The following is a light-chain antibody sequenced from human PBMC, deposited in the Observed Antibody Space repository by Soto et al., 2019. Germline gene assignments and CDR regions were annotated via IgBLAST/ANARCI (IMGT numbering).Light chain of an antibody. J-gene: IGKJ5*01. V-gene: IGKV1-9*01. CDR3: QHLNSFPIT. CDR1: QDISTY. CDR2: VAS. Sequence: DLQLTQSPSFLSASVGDRVTITCRASQDISTYLAWYQQRPGKAPRLLIYVASTLQSGVPSRFSGSGSGTEFTLTISSLQPDDFATYYCQHLNSFPITFGQGTRLEIK.